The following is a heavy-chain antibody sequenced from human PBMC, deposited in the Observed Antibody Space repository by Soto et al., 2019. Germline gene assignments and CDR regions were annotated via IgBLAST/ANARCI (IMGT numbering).Heavy chain of an antibody. CDR2: IRASGATT. J-gene: IGHJ3*02. CDR1: GFSFSTYA. D-gene: IGHD6-13*01. Sequence: EVQLLESGGNLVQPGGSLRLSCAASGFSFSTYALTWVRQVPGKGLEWVSGIRASGATTYYADSVKGRFTISRDNSKNTVFLQMHSLRAEDTALYYCAKWTDTVVEAALAGGAFDIWGQGTTVTVSS. CDR3: AKWTDTVVEAALAGGAFDI. V-gene: IGHV3-23*01.